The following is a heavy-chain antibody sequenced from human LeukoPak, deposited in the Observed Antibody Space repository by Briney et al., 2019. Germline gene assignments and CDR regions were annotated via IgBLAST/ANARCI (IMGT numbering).Heavy chain of an antibody. D-gene: IGHD2-15*01. CDR2: ISDSGNSA. CDR3: AKDASPLPNVFDF. Sequence: PGGSLRLSCAASGFTFSRYAMNWVRQAPGKGLEWVSAISDSGNSAYYADSVKGRFTVSRDKSNNTLYLQMTSLTAEDTAVYYCAKDASPLPNVFDFWGQGTKVTVSS. V-gene: IGHV3-23*01. J-gene: IGHJ3*01. CDR1: GFTFSRYA.